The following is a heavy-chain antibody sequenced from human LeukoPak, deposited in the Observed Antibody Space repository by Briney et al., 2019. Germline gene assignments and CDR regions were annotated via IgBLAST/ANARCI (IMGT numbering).Heavy chain of an antibody. J-gene: IGHJ4*02. CDR2: INHSGST. Sequence: PSETLSLTCAVYGGSFSGYHWSWIRQPPGKALEWIGEINHSGSTNYNPSLKRRVTISVNTSKNQFSLKLSSVTAADTAVYFCARGPPTDYYDSSGFYYVFDYWGQGTLVTVSS. CDR3: ARGPPTDYYDSSGFYYVFDY. V-gene: IGHV4-34*01. D-gene: IGHD3-22*01. CDR1: GGSFSGYH.